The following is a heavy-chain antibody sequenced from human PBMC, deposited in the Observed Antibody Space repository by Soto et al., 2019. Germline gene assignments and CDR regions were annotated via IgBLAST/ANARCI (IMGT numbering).Heavy chain of an antibody. CDR2: IIPIFGTA. D-gene: IGHD2-21*02. CDR3: ASYGVVTAIQYFPH. J-gene: IGHJ1*01. CDR1: GGTFSSYA. Sequence: QVQLVQSGAEVKKPGSSVKVSCKASGGTFSSYAISWVRQAPGQGLEWMGGIIPIFGTANYAQKFQGRVTITADDSTSTAYMELSSLRSEDTAVYYCASYGVVTAIQYFPHWGQGTLVTVSS. V-gene: IGHV1-69*12.